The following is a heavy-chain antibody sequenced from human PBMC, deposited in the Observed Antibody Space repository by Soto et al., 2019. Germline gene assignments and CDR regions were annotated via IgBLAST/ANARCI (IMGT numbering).Heavy chain of an antibody. CDR3: ARAGVTPDFFDY. CDR2: FESGGSI. Sequence: PGGSLRLSCAASGFSVRTNYMSWVRQAPGKGLEWVSVFESGGSIYYADSVKGRFIISRDYARNTVDLQLSSLRADDTAVYYCARAGVTPDFFDYWGQGTLVTVSS. D-gene: IGHD2-21*02. J-gene: IGHJ4*02. CDR1: GFSVRTNY. V-gene: IGHV3-53*01.